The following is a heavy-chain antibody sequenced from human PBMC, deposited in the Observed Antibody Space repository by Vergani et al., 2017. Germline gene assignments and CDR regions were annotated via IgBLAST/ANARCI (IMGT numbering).Heavy chain of an antibody. CDR1: GGSISPYY. D-gene: IGHD6-6*01. J-gene: IGHJ4*02. V-gene: IGHV4-4*07. CDR2: IYTSEST. CDR3: AREYSSSVGFLAY. Sequence: QVQLQESGPGLVKPSETLSLTCIVSGGSISPYYRSWIRQPAGKGLEWIGRIYTSESTNYNPSLQSRVTMSVDTAKNQFSLKLSSVTAADTAVYYCAREYSSSVGFLAYWGQGTLVTVSS.